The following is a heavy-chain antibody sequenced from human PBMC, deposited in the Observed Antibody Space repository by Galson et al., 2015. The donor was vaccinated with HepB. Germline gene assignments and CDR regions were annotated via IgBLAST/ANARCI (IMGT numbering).Heavy chain of an antibody. CDR3: ATVSSSFGYFDY. CDR2: FDPEDGET. J-gene: IGHJ4*02. D-gene: IGHD6-13*01. CDR1: GYTLTELS. Sequence: SVKVSCKVSGYTLTELSMHWVRQAPGKGLEWMGGFDPEDGETIYAQKFQGRVTMTEDTSTDTAYMELSSLRSEDTAVYYCATVSSSFGYFDYWGQGTLVTVSS. V-gene: IGHV1-24*01.